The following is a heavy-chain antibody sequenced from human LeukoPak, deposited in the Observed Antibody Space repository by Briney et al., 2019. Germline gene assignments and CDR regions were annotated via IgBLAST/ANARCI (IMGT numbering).Heavy chain of an antibody. CDR1: GFTFSSYS. V-gene: IGHV3-21*04. J-gene: IGHJ4*02. CDR3: AKGHILTGQFYYFDY. D-gene: IGHD3-9*01. Sequence: GGSLRLSCAASGFTFSSYSMNWVRQAPGKGLEWVSSISSSSSHIYYADSVKGRFTISRDNAKNSLYLQMNSLRDEDTAVYYCAKGHILTGQFYYFDYWGQGILVTVSS. CDR2: ISSSSSHI.